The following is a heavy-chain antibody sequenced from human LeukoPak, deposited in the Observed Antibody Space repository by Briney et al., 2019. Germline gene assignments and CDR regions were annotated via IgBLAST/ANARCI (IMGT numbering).Heavy chain of an antibody. D-gene: IGHD6-19*01. J-gene: IGHJ4*02. CDR2: ISYDGSNK. CDR1: GFTFSSYA. Sequence: EAGGSLRLSCTASGFTFSSYAMHWVRQAPGKGLEWVAVISYDGSNKYYADSVKGRFTISRDNSKNTLYLQMNSLRAEDTAVYYCARAPGFRGQWLVPDYWGQGTLVTVSS. V-gene: IGHV3-30*04. CDR3: ARAPGFRGQWLVPDY.